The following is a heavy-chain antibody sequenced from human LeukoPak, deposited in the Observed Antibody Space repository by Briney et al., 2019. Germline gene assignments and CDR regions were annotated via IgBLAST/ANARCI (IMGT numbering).Heavy chain of an antibody. J-gene: IGHJ4*02. V-gene: IGHV3-30*02. CDR1: GFTFSSYG. Sequence: PGGSLRLSCASSGFTFSSYGMHWVRQAPGKGLEWVTFIRYDGSNKYYANSVKGRFTISRDNSKTTLYLQMNSLKTEDTAVYYCTTADYDILTGYYFSPPLKWGQGTLVTVSS. CDR3: TTADYDILTGYYFSPPLK. CDR2: IRYDGSNK. D-gene: IGHD3-9*01.